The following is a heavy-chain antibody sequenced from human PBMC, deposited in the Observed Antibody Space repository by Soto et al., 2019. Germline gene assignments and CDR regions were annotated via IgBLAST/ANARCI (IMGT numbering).Heavy chain of an antibody. CDR2: IYSSGNT. V-gene: IGHV4-4*07. Sequence: SETLSLTCGVSGGTISGYYWTWIRQPAGKGLEWIGRIYSSGNTKYNPSLQSRVTMSLDTSNNQFSLRLTSVTAADTAVYYCARGQRFSDWFDPWGQGTLVTVSS. D-gene: IGHD3-3*01. CDR3: ARGQRFSDWFDP. CDR1: GGTISGYY. J-gene: IGHJ5*02.